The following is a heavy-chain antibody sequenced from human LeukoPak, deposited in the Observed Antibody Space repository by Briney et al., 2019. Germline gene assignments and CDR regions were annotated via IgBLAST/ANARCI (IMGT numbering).Heavy chain of an antibody. Sequence: PGGSLRLSCAASGFSFSSNSMNWVRQAPGKGLEWVSSISISSSYIYYADSVKGRFTISRDNAKNSLYLQMNSLRAEDTALYYCARSQYDSSGYFSERPRRFADYWGQGILVTVSS. V-gene: IGHV3-21*01. J-gene: IGHJ4*02. CDR3: ARSQYDSSGYFSERPRRFADY. D-gene: IGHD3-22*01. CDR1: GFSFSSNS. CDR2: ISISSSYI.